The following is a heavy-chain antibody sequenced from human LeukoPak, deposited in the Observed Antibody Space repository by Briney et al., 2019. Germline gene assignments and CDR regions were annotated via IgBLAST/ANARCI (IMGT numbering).Heavy chain of an antibody. CDR2: IIPSFGTA. CDR3: ARGIEMATIRGLDY. D-gene: IGHD5-24*01. Sequence: SAKVSCKSSGGTFSSYAISWVRPAHGQGLERMGGIIPSFGTANYAQKFQGRVTITADESTSTAYMELSSLRSEDTAVYYCARGIEMATIRGLDYWGQGTLVTVSS. V-gene: IGHV1-69*13. J-gene: IGHJ4*02. CDR1: GGTFSSYA.